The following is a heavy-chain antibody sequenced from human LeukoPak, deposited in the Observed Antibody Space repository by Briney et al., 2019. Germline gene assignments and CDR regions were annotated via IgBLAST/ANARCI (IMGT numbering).Heavy chain of an antibody. CDR3: ARRGSGTYSVDQ. CDR1: GFTFSTYG. V-gene: IGHV3-33*01. D-gene: IGHD3-10*01. Sequence: PERCLRLSCAASGFTFSTYGMHWVRQAPGKGLEWVAVIWSDGSNKYYADSVKGRFTISRDNSKNTLYLQMNSLTAEDTAVYYCARRGSGTYSVDQWGQGTLVTVSS. J-gene: IGHJ4*02. CDR2: IWSDGSNK.